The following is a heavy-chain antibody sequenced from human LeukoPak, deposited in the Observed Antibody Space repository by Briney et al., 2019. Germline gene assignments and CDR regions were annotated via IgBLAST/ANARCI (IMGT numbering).Heavy chain of an antibody. D-gene: IGHD6-19*01. Sequence: KPSQTLSVTCAISGDSVSSNNGAWNWIRQSPSRGLEWLGRTYYRAKWYNDYPVSIQGRITINPDTSKNQVSLQLNSVTPEDTAVYYCARDVGTSGWFTFAYWGQGTLVTVSS. CDR1: GDSVSSNNGA. V-gene: IGHV6-1*01. CDR2: TYYRAKWYN. CDR3: ARDVGTSGWFTFAY. J-gene: IGHJ4*02.